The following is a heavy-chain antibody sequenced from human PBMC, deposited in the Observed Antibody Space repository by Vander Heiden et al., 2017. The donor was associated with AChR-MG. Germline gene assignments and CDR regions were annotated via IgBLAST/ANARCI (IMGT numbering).Heavy chain of an antibody. D-gene: IGHD7-27*01. J-gene: IGHJ3*02. V-gene: IGHV4-39*01. CDR1: GGSISSSSYY. Sequence: QLQLQESGPGLVKPSETLSLTCTVSGGSISSSSYYWGWIRQPPGKGLEWIGSIYYSGSTYYNPSLKSRVTISVDTSKNQFSLKLSSVTAADTAVYYCARHLGIGGIDAFDIWGQGTMVTVSS. CDR3: ARHLGIGGIDAFDI. CDR2: IYYSGST.